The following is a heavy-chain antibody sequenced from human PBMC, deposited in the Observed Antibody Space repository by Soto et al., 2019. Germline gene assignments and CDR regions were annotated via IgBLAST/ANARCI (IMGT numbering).Heavy chain of an antibody. J-gene: IGHJ6*02. CDR3: ARSPGGNYDFWSRGYYSYYGMDV. V-gene: IGHV4-59*01. Sequence: PSETLSLTCTVSGGSLSSYYWSWIRQPPGKGLEWIGYIYYSGSTNYNPSLKSRVTISVDTSKNQFSLKLSSVTAADTAVYYCARSPGGNYDFWSRGYYSYYGMDVWGQGTTVTVSS. CDR1: GGSLSSYY. D-gene: IGHD3-3*01. CDR2: IYYSGST.